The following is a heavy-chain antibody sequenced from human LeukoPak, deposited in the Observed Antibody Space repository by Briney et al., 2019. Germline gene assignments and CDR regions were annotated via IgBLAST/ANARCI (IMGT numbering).Heavy chain of an antibody. CDR1: GFTFSSYA. CDR3: AKGPTGWNY. J-gene: IGHJ4*02. CDR2: ISSGGGTT. Sequence: GGSLRLSCAASGFTFSSYAMDWVRQAPGKGLEWVSAISSGGGTTYYADSVKGRFTISRDDSKNTLYLQMNSLRAEDTAVYYCAKGPTGWNYWGQGTLVTVSS. V-gene: IGHV3-23*01. D-gene: IGHD4-17*01.